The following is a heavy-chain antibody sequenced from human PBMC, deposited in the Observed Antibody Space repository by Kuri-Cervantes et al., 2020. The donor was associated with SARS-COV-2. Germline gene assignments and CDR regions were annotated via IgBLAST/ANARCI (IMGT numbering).Heavy chain of an antibody. CDR3: ARSTYYGSGSYPNRYYFDY. CDR2: INPSGGST. CDR1: GGTFTSYY. Sequence: ASVKVSCKASGGTFTSYYMHWVRQAPGQGLEWMGIINPSGGSTSYAQKFQGRVTMTRDTSTSTVYMELSSLRSEDTAVYYCARSTYYGSGSYPNRYYFDYWGQGTLVTVSS. J-gene: IGHJ4*02. D-gene: IGHD3-10*01. V-gene: IGHV1-46*01.